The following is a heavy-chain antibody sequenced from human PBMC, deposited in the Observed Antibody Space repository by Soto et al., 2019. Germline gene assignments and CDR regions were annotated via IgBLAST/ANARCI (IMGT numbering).Heavy chain of an antibody. CDR2: VHPGDSDT. D-gene: IGHD2-15*01. J-gene: IGHJ4*02. Sequence: EVQLVQSGAEVKEPGESLKISCKGSGYSFTSYWIAWVRQMPGKGLEWMGIVHPGDSDTRYSPSIQGQGSISVDKSISTAYRQWSSLKASDTAMYYCTRAVVVVAGSVYLDHCGQGTLVTVSS. V-gene: IGHV5-51*01. CDR1: GYSFTSYW. CDR3: TRAVVVVAGSVYLDH.